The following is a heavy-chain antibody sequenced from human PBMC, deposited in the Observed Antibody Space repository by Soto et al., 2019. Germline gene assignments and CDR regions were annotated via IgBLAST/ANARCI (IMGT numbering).Heavy chain of an antibody. CDR1: GGSISNYY. V-gene: IGHV4-59*08. Sequence: PSETLSLTCTVSGGSISNYYWSWIRQPPGKGLEWIGYIYYSGDTSYNPSLKSRVIISIDTSKNLFSLKLSSVTAADTAVYYCARHNYGSGSTYFDYWGQGTLVNVSS. CDR3: ARHNYGSGSTYFDY. CDR2: IYYSGDT. J-gene: IGHJ4*02. D-gene: IGHD3-10*01.